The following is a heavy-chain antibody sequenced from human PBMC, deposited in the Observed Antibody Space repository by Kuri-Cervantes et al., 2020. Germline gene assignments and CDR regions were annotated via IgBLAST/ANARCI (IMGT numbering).Heavy chain of an antibody. CDR1: GGSISGYY. CDR3: ARTPHDYGDYVDY. V-gene: IGHV4-31*03. J-gene: IGHJ4*02. D-gene: IGHD4-17*01. Sequence: LRLSCSVSGGSISGYYWNWIRQHPGKGLEWIGYIYYSGGTYYNPSLKSRVTISVDTSKNQFSLKLSSVTAADTAVYYCARTPHDYGDYVDYWGQGTPVTVSS. CDR2: IYYSGGT.